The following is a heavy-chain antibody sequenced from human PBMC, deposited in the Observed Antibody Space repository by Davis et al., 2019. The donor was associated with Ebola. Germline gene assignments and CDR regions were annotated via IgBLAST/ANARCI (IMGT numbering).Heavy chain of an antibody. J-gene: IGHJ6*03. CDR2: IYYSGST. V-gene: IGHV4-59*12. CDR3: ARGWSMVRGLYYYMDV. CDR1: GGSISSYY. Sequence: PGGSLRLSCAVSGGSISSYYWSWIRQPPGKGLEWIGYIYYSGSTNYNPSLKSRVTISVDTSKNQFSLKLSSVTAADTAVYYCARGWSMVRGLYYYMDVWGKGTTVTVSS. D-gene: IGHD3-10*01.